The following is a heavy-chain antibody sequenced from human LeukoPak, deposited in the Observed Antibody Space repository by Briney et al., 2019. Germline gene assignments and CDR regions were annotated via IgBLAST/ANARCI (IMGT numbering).Heavy chain of an antibody. CDR1: GFTFSSYG. V-gene: IGHV3-30*03. CDR2: ISYDGSNK. J-gene: IGHJ4*02. CDR3: ARDRGSSFDY. D-gene: IGHD6-13*01. Sequence: GGSLRLSCAASGFTFSSYGMHWVRQAPDKGLEWVAVISYDGSNKYYADSVKGRFTISRDNSKNTLYLQMNSLRAEDTAVYYCARDRGSSFDYWGQGTLVTVSS.